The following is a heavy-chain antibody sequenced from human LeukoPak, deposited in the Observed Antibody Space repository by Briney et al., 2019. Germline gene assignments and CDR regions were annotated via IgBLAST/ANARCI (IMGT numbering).Heavy chain of an antibody. V-gene: IGHV3-7*03. J-gene: IGHJ4*02. D-gene: IGHD7-27*01. Sequence: PGGSLRLSCAASGFTFSSYWMSWVRQAPGKGLEWVANIKQDGSEKYYVDSVKGRFTISRDNAKNSLYLQMSGLRAEDTAVYYCAKGTGDAGYYFDYWGQGTLVTVSS. CDR1: GFTFSSYW. CDR2: IKQDGSEK. CDR3: AKGTGDAGYYFDY.